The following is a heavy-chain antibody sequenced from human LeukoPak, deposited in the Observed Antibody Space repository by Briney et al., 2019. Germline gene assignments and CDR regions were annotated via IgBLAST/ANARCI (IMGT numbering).Heavy chain of an antibody. D-gene: IGHD2-21*02. J-gene: IGHJ4*02. CDR3: ASGLAYCGGDCYSGY. V-gene: IGHV3-21*01. Sequence: GGSLRLSCAASGFTFSSYSMNWVRQAPGKGLEWVSSISSSSSYIYYADSVKGRFTISRDNAKNSLYLQMNSLRAEDTAVYYCASGLAYCGGDCYSGYWGQGTLVTVSS. CDR2: ISSSSSYI. CDR1: GFTFSSYS.